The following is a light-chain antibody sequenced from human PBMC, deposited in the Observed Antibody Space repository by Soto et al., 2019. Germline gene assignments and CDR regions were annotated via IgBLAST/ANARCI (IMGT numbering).Light chain of an antibody. CDR3: ISYAGSNNVI. Sequence: QSALTQPPSASGSPGQSVTISCAGTSSDVGAFNYVSWYQQLPGKAPKLMIYEVTKRPSGVPDRFSGSKSGNTASLTVSGLQAKDEADYYCISYAGSNNVIFGGGTKLTVL. J-gene: IGLJ2*01. CDR1: SSDVGAFNY. V-gene: IGLV2-8*01. CDR2: EVT.